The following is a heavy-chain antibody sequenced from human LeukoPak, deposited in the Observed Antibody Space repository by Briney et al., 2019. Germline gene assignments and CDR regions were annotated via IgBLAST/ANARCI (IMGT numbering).Heavy chain of an antibody. CDR2: IYSGGST. CDR1: GFTFDDYA. J-gene: IGHJ3*02. Sequence: GGSLRLSCAASGFTFDDYAMHWVRQAPGKGLEWVSVIYSGGSTYYADSVKGRFTISRDNSKNTLYLQMNSLRAEDTAVYYCAKDFVEGYCSGGSCYEGAFDIWGQGTMVTVSS. D-gene: IGHD2-15*01. CDR3: AKDFVEGYCSGGSCYEGAFDI. V-gene: IGHV3-NL1*01.